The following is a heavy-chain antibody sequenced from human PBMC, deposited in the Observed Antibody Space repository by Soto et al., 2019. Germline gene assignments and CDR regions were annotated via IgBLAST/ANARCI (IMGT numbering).Heavy chain of an antibody. J-gene: IGHJ3*02. CDR3: ASVLTYYDFWSGYYNYDAFDI. CDR1: GGSISSYY. CDR2: IYYSGST. Sequence: SETLSLTCTVSGGSISSYYWSWIRQPPGKGLEWIGYIYYSGSTNYNPSLKSQVTISVDTSKNQFSLKLSSVTAADTAVYYCASVLTYYDFWSGYYNYDAFDIWGQGTMVTVSS. D-gene: IGHD3-3*01. V-gene: IGHV4-59*01.